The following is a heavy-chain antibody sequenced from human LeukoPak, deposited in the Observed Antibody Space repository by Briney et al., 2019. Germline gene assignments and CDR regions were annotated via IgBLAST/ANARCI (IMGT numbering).Heavy chain of an antibody. Sequence: GGSLRLSCAASGFTFSSYAMHWVRQAPGKGLEWVAVISYDGSNKYYADSVKGRFTISRDNSKNTLYLQMNSLRAEDTAVYYCASGPPYYYDSSGPRADYYGMDVWGQGTTVTVSS. CDR1: GFTFSSYA. D-gene: IGHD3-22*01. CDR2: ISYDGSNK. V-gene: IGHV3-30-3*01. CDR3: ASGPPYYYDSSGPRADYYGMDV. J-gene: IGHJ6*02.